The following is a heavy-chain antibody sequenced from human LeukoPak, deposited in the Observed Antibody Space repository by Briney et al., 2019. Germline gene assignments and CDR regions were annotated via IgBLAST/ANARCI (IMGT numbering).Heavy chain of an antibody. CDR3: ARDSGRNYYDSSGYLDY. J-gene: IGHJ4*02. V-gene: IGHV1-46*01. CDR1: GYTFTSYD. Sequence: ASVKVSCKASGYTFTSYDINWVRQATGQGLEWMGIINPSGGSTSYAQKFQGRVTMTRDTSTSTVYMELSSLRSEDTAVYYCARDSGRNYYDSSGYLDYWGQGTLVTVSS. CDR2: INPSGGST. D-gene: IGHD3-22*01.